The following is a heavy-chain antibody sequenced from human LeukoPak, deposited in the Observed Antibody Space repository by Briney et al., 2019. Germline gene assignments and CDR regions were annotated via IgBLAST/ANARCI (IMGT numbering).Heavy chain of an antibody. CDR3: ARGGESFLGIAAAGRFDY. J-gene: IGHJ4*02. V-gene: IGHV3-20*04. Sequence: PGGSLRLSCEASGSTFDDYGMSWVRQAPGKGLEWVSGINWNGGRIGYADSVKGRFTISRDNSKNSLYLQMNSLRAEDTAVYYCARGGESFLGIAAAGRFDYWGQGTLVTVSS. CDR2: INWNGGRI. CDR1: GSTFDDYG. D-gene: IGHD6-13*01.